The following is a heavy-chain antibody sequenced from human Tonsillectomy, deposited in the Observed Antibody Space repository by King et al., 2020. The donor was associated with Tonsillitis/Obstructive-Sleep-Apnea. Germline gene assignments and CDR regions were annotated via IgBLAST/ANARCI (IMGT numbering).Heavy chain of an antibody. J-gene: IGHJ5*02. CDR2: IRSIPYGGTA. D-gene: IGHD2-2*01. CDR1: GFTFGDYA. CDR3: TREHCSSISCYWFDP. V-gene: IGHV3-49*05. Sequence: VQLVESGGGLVKPGRSLRLSCTASGFTFGDYAMNWFRQAPGKGLEWVGFIRSIPYGGTAEYAASVKGRFTISRDDSKSIAYLQMNSLETEDTAIYYCTREHCSSISCYWFDPWGQGTLVTVSS.